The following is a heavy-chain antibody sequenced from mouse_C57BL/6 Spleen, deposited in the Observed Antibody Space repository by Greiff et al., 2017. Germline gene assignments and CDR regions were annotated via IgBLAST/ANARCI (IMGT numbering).Heavy chain of an antibody. CDR3: AREESSLWYFDV. CDR2: INPNNGGT. Sequence: VHVKQSGPELVKPGASVKMSCKASGYTFTDYNMHWVKQSHGKSLEWIGYINPNNGGTSYNQKFKGKATLTVNQSSSTAYMELRSLTSEDSAVYYCAREESSLWYFDVWGTGTTVTVSS. D-gene: IGHD1-1*01. J-gene: IGHJ1*03. V-gene: IGHV1-22*01. CDR1: GYTFTDYN.